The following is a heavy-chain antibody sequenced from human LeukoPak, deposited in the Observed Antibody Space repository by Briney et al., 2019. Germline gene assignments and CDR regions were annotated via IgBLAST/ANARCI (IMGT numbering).Heavy chain of an antibody. CDR1: GFTFSSYS. CDR3: ARTTYSSSWYYFDY. CDR2: ISSSSSTI. V-gene: IGHV3-48*04. J-gene: IGHJ4*02. Sequence: GGSLRLSFAASGFTFSSYSMNWVRQAPGKGLEWVSYISSSSSTIYYADSVKGRFTISRDNAKNSLYLQMNSLRAEDTAVYYCARTTYSSSWYYFDYWGQGTLVTVSS. D-gene: IGHD6-13*01.